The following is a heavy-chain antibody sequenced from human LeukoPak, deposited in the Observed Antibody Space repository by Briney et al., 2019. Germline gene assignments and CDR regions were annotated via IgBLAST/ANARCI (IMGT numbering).Heavy chain of an antibody. J-gene: IGHJ4*02. Sequence: PGGSLRLSCAASGFTFSSYAMSWVRQAPGKGLEWVSAISGSGGSTYYADSVKGRFTISRDNSKNTLYLQMNSLRAEDTAVYYCAKVSCSSTSCPSDYWAREPWSPSPQ. D-gene: IGHD2-2*01. CDR3: AKVSCSSTSCPSDY. V-gene: IGHV3-23*01. CDR2: ISGSGGST. CDR1: GFTFSSYA.